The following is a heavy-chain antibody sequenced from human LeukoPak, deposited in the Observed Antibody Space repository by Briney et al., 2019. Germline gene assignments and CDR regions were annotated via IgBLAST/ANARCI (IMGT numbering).Heavy chain of an antibody. CDR2: IKSNTDGGTT. Sequence: GGSLRLSCAASGFTFGNAWMSWVRQAPGKGLEWLGRIKSNTDGGTTDYAAPVKGRFTISRDDSKNTLYLQMNSLKTEDTAVYYCTTLNDGSCPNWGQGTLVTVSS. CDR1: GFTFGNAW. D-gene: IGHD2-15*01. V-gene: IGHV3-15*01. J-gene: IGHJ4*02. CDR3: TTLNDGSCPN.